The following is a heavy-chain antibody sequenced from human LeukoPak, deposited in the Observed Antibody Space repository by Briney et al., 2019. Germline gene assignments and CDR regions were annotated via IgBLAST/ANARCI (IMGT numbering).Heavy chain of an antibody. D-gene: IGHD3-3*01. CDR1: GGSISSYH. CDR3: ARGLEVTRYFDL. CDR2: IYTSGST. V-gene: IGHV4-4*07. Sequence: SETLSLTCTVSGGSISSYHWSWIRQPAGKGLEWIGRIYTSGSTNYNPSLKSRVTISVDTSKNQFSLKLSSVTAADTAVYYCARGLEVTRYFDLWGRGTLVTVSS. J-gene: IGHJ2*01.